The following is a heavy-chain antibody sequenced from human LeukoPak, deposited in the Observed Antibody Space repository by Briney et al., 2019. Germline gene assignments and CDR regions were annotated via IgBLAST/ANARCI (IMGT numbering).Heavy chain of an antibody. D-gene: IGHD6-13*01. CDR2: IYSTGST. J-gene: IGHJ4*02. Sequence: SETLSLTCTVSGGSISSYYWSWIRQPAGKGREWMVRIYSTGSTNYNPSLKSSVTMSVDTPKNPFSLRLRSVTAADTAVYYCARQIASAGTAGFDSWGQGALVTVSS. CDR3: ARQIASAGTAGFDS. CDR1: GGSISSYY. V-gene: IGHV4-4*07.